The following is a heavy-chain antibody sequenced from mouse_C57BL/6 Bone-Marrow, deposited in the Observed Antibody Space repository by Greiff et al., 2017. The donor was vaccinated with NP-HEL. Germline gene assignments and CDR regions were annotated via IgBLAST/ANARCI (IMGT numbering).Heavy chain of an antibody. J-gene: IGHJ3*01. V-gene: IGHV14-4*01. CDR2: IDPEDGDT. CDR1: GFNIKDDY. Sequence: EVKLQESGAELVRPGASVKLSCTASGFNIKDDYMHWVKQRPEQGLEWIGWIDPEDGDTEYASKFQGKATITADTSSNTAYLQLSSLTSEDTAVYYCTTLYYYGSSITWFAYWGQGTLVTVSA. D-gene: IGHD1-1*01. CDR3: TTLYYYGSSITWFAY.